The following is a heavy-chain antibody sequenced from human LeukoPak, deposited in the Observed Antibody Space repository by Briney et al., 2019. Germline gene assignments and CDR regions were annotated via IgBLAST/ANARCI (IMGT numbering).Heavy chain of an antibody. V-gene: IGHV3-74*01. D-gene: IGHD2/OR15-2a*01. CDR2: IDSDGTTT. Sequence: GGSLRLSCAAFGFTFNNFWIHWVRQAPGQGPVWVSRIDSDGTTTAYADSVKGRFTVSRDNAKNMVFLQMNSLRAEDTAVYYCVRDFLGFDAWGQGTLVTVSS. J-gene: IGHJ5*02. CDR1: GFTFNNFW. CDR3: VRDFLGFDA.